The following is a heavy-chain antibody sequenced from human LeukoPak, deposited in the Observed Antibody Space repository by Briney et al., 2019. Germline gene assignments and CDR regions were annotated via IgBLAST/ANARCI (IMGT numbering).Heavy chain of an antibody. CDR3: ASFAPYDAFDI. CDR1: GFTVSSTY. V-gene: IGHV3-23*01. J-gene: IGHJ3*02. Sequence: GGSLRLSCAASGFTVSSTYMSWVRQAPGKGLEWVSTISNNGDNTYYADSVKGRFAISRDNSKNTLYLHMNSLRAEDTALYYCASFAPYDAFDIWGQGTMVTVSS. CDR2: ISNNGDNT.